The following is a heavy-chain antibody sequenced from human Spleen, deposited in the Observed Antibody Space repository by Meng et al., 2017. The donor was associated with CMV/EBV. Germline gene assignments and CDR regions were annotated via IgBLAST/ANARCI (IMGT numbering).Heavy chain of an antibody. D-gene: IGHD1-26*01. CDR1: GGSISSSSYY. CDR3: ARDAWELRAYWFDP. Sequence: QPLLQESGPGLVKPSETLPLTCTVSGGSISSSSYYWGWIRQPPGKGLEWIGSIYYSGSTYYNPSLKSRVTISVDTSKNQFSLKLSSVTAADTAVYYCARDAWELRAYWFDPWGQGTLVTVSS. CDR2: IYYSGST. J-gene: IGHJ5*02. V-gene: IGHV4-39*07.